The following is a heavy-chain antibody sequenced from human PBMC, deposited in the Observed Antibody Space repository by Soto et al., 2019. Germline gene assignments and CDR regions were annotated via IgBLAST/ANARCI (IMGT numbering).Heavy chain of an antibody. Sequence: GGSLRLSCATSGFIFSDYYMHWVRQAPGKGLEWVAIISYDGSNTYYADSVKGRFTISRDNSKNTLYLQMNSLRAEDTSVYYCAKEGGLSGSYYISSSYYFDYWGQGTLVTVSS. CDR1: GFIFSDYY. J-gene: IGHJ4*02. CDR3: AKEGGLSGSYYISSSYYFDY. CDR2: ISYDGSNT. D-gene: IGHD1-26*01. V-gene: IGHV3-30*18.